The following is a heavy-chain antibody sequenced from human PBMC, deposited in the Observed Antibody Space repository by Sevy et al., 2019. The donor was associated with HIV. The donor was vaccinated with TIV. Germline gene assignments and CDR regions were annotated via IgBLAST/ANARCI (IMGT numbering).Heavy chain of an antibody. V-gene: IGHV3-30*04. CDR1: GFTFSSYA. Sequence: GGSLRLSCAASGFTFSSYAMHWVRQAPGKGLEWVAVISYDGSNKYYAHSVKGRFTISRDNSKNTLYLQMNSLRAEDTAVYYCAREYSGSYYSWGVLDYWGQGTLVTVSS. J-gene: IGHJ4*02. CDR3: AREYSGSYYSWGVLDY. CDR2: ISYDGSNK. D-gene: IGHD1-26*01.